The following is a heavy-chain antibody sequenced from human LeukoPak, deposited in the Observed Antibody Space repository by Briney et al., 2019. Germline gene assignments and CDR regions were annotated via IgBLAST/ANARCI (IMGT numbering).Heavy chain of an antibody. CDR1: GYTFTSYD. J-gene: IGHJ5*02. D-gene: IGHD3-10*01. CDR2: MNPNSGNA. V-gene: IGHV1-8*01. Sequence: ASVKVSCKASGYTFTSYDINWVRQATGQGLEWMGWMNPNSGNAGYAQKFQGRVTMTRNTSISTAYMEPSSLRSEGTAVYYRARSGENWFDPWGQGTLVTVSS. CDR3: ARSGENWFDP.